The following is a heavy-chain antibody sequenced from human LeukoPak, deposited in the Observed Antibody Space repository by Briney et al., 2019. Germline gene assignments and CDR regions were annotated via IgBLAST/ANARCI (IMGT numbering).Heavy chain of an antibody. CDR1: GLPFGSYG. D-gene: IGHD2-21*02. J-gene: IGHJ4*02. Sequence: GGSLRLSCAVSGLPFGSYGMTWVRQAPGKGLEWVSGITGNGAYTYYADSVKGRFTISRDNSRSTLSLQMNSLRVEDTGVYYCAKSYCGGDCGWGPGTLVTVSS. CDR2: ITGNGAYT. CDR3: AKSYCGGDCG. V-gene: IGHV3-23*01.